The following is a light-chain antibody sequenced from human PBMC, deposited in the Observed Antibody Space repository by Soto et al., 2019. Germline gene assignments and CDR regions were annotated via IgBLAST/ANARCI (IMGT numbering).Light chain of an antibody. Sequence: EIVLTQSPGTLSLSPGARATLSCRAGQSVTSRYLAWYQQKPGQAPRLLIYETSSRATGIPDRFSGSGSGKGFTLDISGLELEDFAVYSCQQYGSSLLTFGGGTKVEIK. V-gene: IGKV3-20*01. CDR3: QQYGSSLLT. CDR1: QSVTSRY. CDR2: ETS. J-gene: IGKJ4*01.